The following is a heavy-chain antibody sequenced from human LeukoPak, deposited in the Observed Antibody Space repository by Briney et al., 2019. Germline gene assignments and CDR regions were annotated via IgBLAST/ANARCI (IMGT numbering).Heavy chain of an antibody. CDR3: AKDGRYYFGSGSYPFDS. CDR1: GFDLSTYT. V-gene: IGHV3-21*04. D-gene: IGHD3-10*01. CDR2: ITGNSHYI. J-gene: IGHJ5*01. Sequence: PGGSLRLSCVASGFDLSTYTMNWVRQAPGKELEWVSSITGNSHYIYYADSVKGRFNISRDNAQNSLFLQMNSLRAEDTAMYYCAKDGRYYFGSGSYPFDSWGQGTRVTVSS.